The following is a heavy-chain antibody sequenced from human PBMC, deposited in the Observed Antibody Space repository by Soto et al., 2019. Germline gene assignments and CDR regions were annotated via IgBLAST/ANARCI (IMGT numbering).Heavy chain of an antibody. V-gene: IGHV4-34*01. CDR2: INHSGST. Sequence: SETLSLTCAVYGLSFSGYYWSWIRQPPGQGLEWIGEINHSGSTNYNPSLKSRVTISVDTSKNQFSLKLSSVTAADTAVYYCARATRVVVAATRGLWFDPWGQGTLVTVS. CDR1: GLSFSGYY. J-gene: IGHJ5*02. CDR3: ARATRVVVAATRGLWFDP. D-gene: IGHD2-15*01.